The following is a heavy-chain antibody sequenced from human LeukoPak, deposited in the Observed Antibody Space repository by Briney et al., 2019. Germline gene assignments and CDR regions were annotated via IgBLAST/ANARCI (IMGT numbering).Heavy chain of an antibody. V-gene: IGHV1-2*02. Sequence: ASVKVSCKASGYTFTGYYMHWVRQAPGQGLEWMGWINPNSGGTSYAQRFQGRVTMTRDTSISTAYMELSRLRSDDTAVYYCARTIGYCSSTSCSNWYFDLWGRGTLVTVSS. D-gene: IGHD2-2*01. CDR1: GYTFTGYY. CDR3: ARTIGYCSSTSCSNWYFDL. CDR2: INPNSGGT. J-gene: IGHJ2*01.